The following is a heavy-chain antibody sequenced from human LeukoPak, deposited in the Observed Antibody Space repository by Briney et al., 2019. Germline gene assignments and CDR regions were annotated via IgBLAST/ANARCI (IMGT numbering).Heavy chain of an antibody. J-gene: IGHJ5*02. CDR3: GSPVDYYDRSSKNWFDP. D-gene: IGHD3-22*01. CDR1: GFTFSSYA. Sequence: PGGSLRLSCAASGFTFSSYAMHWVRQAPGKGLEWVAVISYDGSNKYYADSVKGRFTISRDNSKNTLYLQMNSLRAEDTAVYYCGSPVDYYDRSSKNWFDPWGQGTLVTVSS. CDR2: ISYDGSNK. V-gene: IGHV3-30-3*01.